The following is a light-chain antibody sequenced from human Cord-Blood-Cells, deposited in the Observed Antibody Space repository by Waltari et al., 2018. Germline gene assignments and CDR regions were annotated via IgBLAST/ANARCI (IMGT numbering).Light chain of an antibody. V-gene: IGLV1-47*01. Sequence: QSVLTQPPSASGTPGQRVTISCSGSSSNIGSNYVYWYQQLPGTAPKRLIYRNKRRPSGVPARFSGSKSGTSASLAISGLRSEDEADYYCAAWDDSLSGRVFGGGTKLTVL. CDR1: SSNIGSNY. J-gene: IGLJ3*02. CDR3: AAWDDSLSGRV. CDR2: RNK.